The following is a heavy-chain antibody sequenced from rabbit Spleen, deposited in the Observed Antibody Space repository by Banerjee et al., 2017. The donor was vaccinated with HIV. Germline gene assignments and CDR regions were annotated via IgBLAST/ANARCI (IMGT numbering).Heavy chain of an antibody. V-gene: IGHV1S40*01. Sequence: QSLEESGGGLVKPGGTLTLTCTVSGFSFSSSYYMSWVRQAPGKGLEWIACIYTGSSGSTYYASWAKGRFTISKTSSTTVTLQMTSLTVADTATYFCVRDLHADIPPLWGQGTLVTV. CDR1: GFSFSSSYY. CDR2: IYTGSSGST. D-gene: IGHD4-2*01. CDR3: VRDLHADIPPL. J-gene: IGHJ3*01.